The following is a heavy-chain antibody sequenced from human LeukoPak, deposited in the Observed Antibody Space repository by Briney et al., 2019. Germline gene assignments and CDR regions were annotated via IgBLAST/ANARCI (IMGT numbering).Heavy chain of an antibody. Sequence: GGSLRLSCAASGYTFSSYWMHWARQAPGKGLVWVSRINSDGSSTSYADSVKGRFTISRDNAKNTLYLQMNSQRAEDTAVYYCAREDTRFGALDVWGQGTTVTVSS. CDR3: AREDTRFGALDV. D-gene: IGHD3-10*01. V-gene: IGHV3-74*01. J-gene: IGHJ6*02. CDR1: GYTFSSYW. CDR2: INSDGSST.